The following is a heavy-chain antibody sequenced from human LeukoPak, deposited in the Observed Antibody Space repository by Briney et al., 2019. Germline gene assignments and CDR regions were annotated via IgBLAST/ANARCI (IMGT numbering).Heavy chain of an antibody. J-gene: IGHJ5*02. D-gene: IGHD2-21*01. CDR1: GYSFTDYY. Sequence: ASVKVSCKTSGYSFTDYYMHWVRQAPGQGLEWMGWINPNSGGTSSAQKFQGRVTMTRDTSITTVYMEVSWLTSDDMAIYYCARADRLDGGPYLIGPWGQGTLVTVSS. CDR2: INPNSGGT. V-gene: IGHV1-2*02. CDR3: ARADRLDGGPYLIGP.